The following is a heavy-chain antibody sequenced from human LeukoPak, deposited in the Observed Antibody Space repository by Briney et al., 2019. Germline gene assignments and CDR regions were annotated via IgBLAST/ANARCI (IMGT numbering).Heavy chain of an antibody. D-gene: IGHD6-19*01. V-gene: IGHV4-39*07. CDR3: ARVVTAAGLDL. CDR1: GGPISGSVT. J-gene: IGHJ5*02. Sequence: PSETLSLTCTVSGGPISGSVTWGWVRQPPGKGLEWIGNVHYDGRTAPNPSLKSRVTMSLDTSTNQFSLKLNSVTATDTALYYCARVVTAAGLDLWGRGILATISS. CDR2: VHYDGRT.